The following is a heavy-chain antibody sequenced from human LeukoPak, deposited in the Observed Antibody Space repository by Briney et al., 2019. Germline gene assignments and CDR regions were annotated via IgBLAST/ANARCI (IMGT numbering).Heavy chain of an antibody. CDR2: IYYSGST. CDR3: AKPLTTMIRGVLMPYFDY. CDR1: GGSISSSIYY. D-gene: IGHD3-10*01. Sequence: SETLSLTCTVSGGSISSSIYYWGWIRQPPGKGLEWIASIYYSGSTYYNPSLKSRVTISVDTSKNQFSLKLSSVTAADTAVYYCAKPLTTMIRGVLMPYFDYWGQGTLVAVSS. V-gene: IGHV4-39*01. J-gene: IGHJ4*02.